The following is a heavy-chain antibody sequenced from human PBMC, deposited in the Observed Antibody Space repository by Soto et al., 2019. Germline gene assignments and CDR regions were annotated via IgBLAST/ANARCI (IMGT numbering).Heavy chain of an antibody. CDR2: ISYDGSNK. V-gene: IGHV3-30*18. D-gene: IGHD3-22*01. CDR3: AKDTYYDDSSGNSRTDY. CDR1: GFTFSSYG. J-gene: IGHJ4*02. Sequence: QVQLVESGGGVVQPGRSLRLSCADSGFTFSSYGMHWVRQAPGKGLEWVAVISYDGSNKYYADSVKGRFTISRDNAKNTLYLQMNSLRAEDTAVYYCAKDTYYDDSSGNSRTDYWCQGTRVTVSS.